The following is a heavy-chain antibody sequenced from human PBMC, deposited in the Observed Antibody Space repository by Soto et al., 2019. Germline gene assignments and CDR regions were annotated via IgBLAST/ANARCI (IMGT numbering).Heavy chain of an antibody. J-gene: IGHJ4*02. CDR3: ARGRYYDSRGYIDY. CDR2: ISYDGSNK. D-gene: IGHD3-22*01. Sequence: QVQLVESGGGVVQPGRSLRLSCAASGFTFSSYAMHWVRQAPGKGLEWVAVISYDGSNKYYADSVKGRFTISRDNSKNTLYRKRNSLRGEDTAVYYCARGRYYDSRGYIDYGGKGPLVTVSS. V-gene: IGHV3-30-3*01. CDR1: GFTFSSYA.